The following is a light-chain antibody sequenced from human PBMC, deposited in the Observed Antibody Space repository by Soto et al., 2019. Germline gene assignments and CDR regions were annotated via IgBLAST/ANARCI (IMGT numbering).Light chain of an antibody. V-gene: IGKV1-5*03. CDR3: QQYPTWT. CDR2: RAS. Sequence: DIQMTQSPFTLSASVGDRVTITCRASQSISRWLAWYQQKPGKAPKLLIYRASSLESGVPSRFSGSGSGTDFTLTISGLQSDHSATYYCQQYPTWTFGQGTKVDIQ. J-gene: IGKJ1*01. CDR1: QSISRW.